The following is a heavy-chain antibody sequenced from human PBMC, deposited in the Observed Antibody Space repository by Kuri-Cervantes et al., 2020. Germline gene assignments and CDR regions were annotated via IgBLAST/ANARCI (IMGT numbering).Heavy chain of an antibody. D-gene: IGHD1-26*01. Sequence: GSLRLSCTVSGGSVSSYSWSWIRQPAGKGLEWIGPIYTSGSTNFNPSLKSRVTISVDTSKNQFSLKLSSVTAADTAVYYCASSTGSGTFDYWGQGTLVTVSS. J-gene: IGHJ4*02. V-gene: IGHV4-4*07. CDR1: GGSVSSYS. CDR2: IYTSGST. CDR3: ASSTGSGTFDY.